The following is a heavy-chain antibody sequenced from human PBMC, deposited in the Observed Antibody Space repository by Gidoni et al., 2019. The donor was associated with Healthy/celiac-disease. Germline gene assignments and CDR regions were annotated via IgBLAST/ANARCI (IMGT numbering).Heavy chain of an antibody. J-gene: IGHJ4*02. D-gene: IGHD3-3*01. CDR2: IIPILGIA. CDR1: GGTCSNYA. CDR3: ARGVVKGYYFDY. V-gene: IGHV1-69*04. Sequence: QVQLVQSRAEVKKTGSSSKVPCKAAGGTCSNYAISWVRQAPGQGLEWMGRIIPILGIANYAQKFQGRVTITADKSTSTAYMELSSLRSEDTAVYYCARGVVKGYYFDYWGQGTLVTVSS.